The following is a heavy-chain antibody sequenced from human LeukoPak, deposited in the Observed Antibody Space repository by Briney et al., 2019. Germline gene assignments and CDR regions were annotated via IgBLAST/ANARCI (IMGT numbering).Heavy chain of an antibody. V-gene: IGHV1-69*10. CDR2: IIPMLGKA. CDR1: GGTFSNYA. J-gene: IGHJ4*02. D-gene: IGHD4-23*01. Sequence: SVKVSCKASGGTFSNYAINWVRQAPGQGLEWMGGIIPMLGKANYAQKSQGRVTITADESTRTAYMELSSLRSEDTAVYYCARGWLAETTVVTPYNYWGRGTLVSVSS. CDR3: ARGWLAETTVVTPYNY.